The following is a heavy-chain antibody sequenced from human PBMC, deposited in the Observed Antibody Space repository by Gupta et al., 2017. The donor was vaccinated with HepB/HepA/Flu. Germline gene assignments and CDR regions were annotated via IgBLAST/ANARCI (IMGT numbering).Heavy chain of an antibody. CDR2: INHSGST. Sequence: QVQLQQWGAGLLKPSETLSLTCAVYGGSFSGYYWSWIRQPPGKGLEWIGEINHSGSTNYNPSLKSRVTISVDTSKNQFSLKLSSVTAADTAVYYCARIFASHAFDIWGQGTMVTVSS. CDR1: GGSFSGYY. J-gene: IGHJ3*02. D-gene: IGHD3-9*01. V-gene: IGHV4-34*01. CDR3: ARIFASHAFDI.